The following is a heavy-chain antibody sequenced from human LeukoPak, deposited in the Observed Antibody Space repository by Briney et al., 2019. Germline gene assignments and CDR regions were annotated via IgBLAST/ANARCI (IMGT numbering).Heavy chain of an antibody. D-gene: IGHD3-9*01. CDR2: ISGTGSRI. Sequence: GSLRLSCAASGFTFDNYAMNWVRQAPGKGLEWVSTISGTGSRIYYADSVKGRFIISRDNSKNTFYLQMNSLRAEDTALYHCAKDLDDILSGYWGMDVWGQGTTVTVSS. CDR1: GFTFDNYA. CDR3: AKDLDDILSGYWGMDV. V-gene: IGHV3-23*01. J-gene: IGHJ6*02.